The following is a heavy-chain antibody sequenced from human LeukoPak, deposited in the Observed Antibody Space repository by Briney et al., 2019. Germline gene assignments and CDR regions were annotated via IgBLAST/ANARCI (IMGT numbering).Heavy chain of an antibody. CDR2: MNPNSGGT. CDR1: GYTFTSYD. Sequence: GASVKVSCKASGYTFTSYDINWVRQATGQGLEWMGWMNPNSGGTNYAQKFQGWVTMTRDTSISTAYMELSRLRSDDTAVYYCARPYCGGDCPDAFDIWGQGTMVTVSS. J-gene: IGHJ3*02. D-gene: IGHD2-21*02. CDR3: ARPYCGGDCPDAFDI. V-gene: IGHV1-2*04.